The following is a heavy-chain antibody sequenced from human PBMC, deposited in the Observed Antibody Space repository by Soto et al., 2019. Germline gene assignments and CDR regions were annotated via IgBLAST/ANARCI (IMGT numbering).Heavy chain of an antibody. D-gene: IGHD2-2*01. CDR1: GGSISSGGYY. V-gene: IGHV4-31*03. CDR3: ARDRGSSDYYYYGMDV. Sequence: QVQLQESGPGLVKPSQTLSLTCTVSGGSISSGGYYWSWIRQHPGKGLEWIGYIYYSGSTYYNPSLKSRVTKSVDTSKNQCSLKLSSVTAADTAVYYCARDRGSSDYYYYGMDVWGQGTTVTVSS. CDR2: IYYSGST. J-gene: IGHJ6*02.